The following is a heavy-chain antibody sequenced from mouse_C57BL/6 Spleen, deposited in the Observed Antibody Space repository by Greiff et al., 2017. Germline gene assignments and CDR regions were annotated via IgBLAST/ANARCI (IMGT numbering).Heavy chain of an antibody. J-gene: IGHJ2*01. Sequence: EVQLVESGGGLVQPGGSLSLSCAASGFTFTDYYMSWVRQPPGKALEWLGFISNNANGYTTEYNASVKGTFTISRANSQSILYLQMNALRAEDGASYSCAGLSSNNEEYFDYWGQGTTLTVSS. V-gene: IGHV7-3*01. CDR2: ISNNANGYTT. CDR3: AGLSSNNEEYFDY. D-gene: IGHD2-5*01. CDR1: GFTFTDYY.